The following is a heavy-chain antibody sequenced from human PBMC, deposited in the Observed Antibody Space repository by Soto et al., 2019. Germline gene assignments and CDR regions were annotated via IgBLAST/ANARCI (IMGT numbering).Heavy chain of an antibody. D-gene: IGHD2-2*01. CDR2: INHSGST. V-gene: IGHV4-34*01. CDR1: GGSFSGYY. CDR3: ARYAVPSYYFDY. Sequence: PSETLSLTCAVYGGSFSGYYWSWIRQPPGKGLEWIGEINHSGSTNYNPSLKSRVTISVDTSKNQFSLKLSSVTAADTAVYYCARYAVPSYYFDYWGQGTLVTVSS. J-gene: IGHJ4*02.